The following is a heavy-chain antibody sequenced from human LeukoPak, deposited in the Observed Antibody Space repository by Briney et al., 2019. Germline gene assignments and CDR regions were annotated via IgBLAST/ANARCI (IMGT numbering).Heavy chain of an antibody. CDR1: GFTFSSYG. D-gene: IGHD5-24*01. CDR2: ISSNSSHT. Sequence: GGSLRLSCAASGFTFSSYGMHWVRQAPGKGQEWVSLISSNSSHTYNADSVKGRFTISRDNAKNSLYFEMNSLRVEDTAVYYCARTRDGYNFGPFDCWGQGTLVTVSS. CDR3: ARTRDGYNFGPFDC. V-gene: IGHV3-21*01. J-gene: IGHJ4*02.